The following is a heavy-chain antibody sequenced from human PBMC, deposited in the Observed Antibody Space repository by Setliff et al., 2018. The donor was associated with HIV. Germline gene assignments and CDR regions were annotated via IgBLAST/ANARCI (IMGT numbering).Heavy chain of an antibody. CDR1: GGSISSGSYY. J-gene: IGHJ3*02. V-gene: IGHV4-39*07. CDR3: ARRHGSGSLDAFDI. Sequence: SETLSLTCIVSGGSISSGSYYWSWIRQPPGKGLEWIGEINHSGSTNYNPSLKSRVTISVDTSKNQFSLKLSSVTAADTAVYYCARRHGSGSLDAFDIWGQGTMVTVSS. CDR2: INHSGST. D-gene: IGHD3-10*01.